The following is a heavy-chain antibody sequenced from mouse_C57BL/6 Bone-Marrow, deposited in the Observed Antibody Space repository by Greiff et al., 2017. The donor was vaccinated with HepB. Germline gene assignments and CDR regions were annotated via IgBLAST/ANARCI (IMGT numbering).Heavy chain of an antibody. CDR3: ARRNYDEYFDV. Sequence: EVKLVESGGGLVKPGGSLKLSCAASGFTFSSYAMSWVRQTPEKRLEWVATISDGGSYTYYPDNVKGRFTISRDNAKNNLYLQMSHLKSEDTAMYYCARRNYDEYFDVWGTGTTVTVSS. J-gene: IGHJ1*03. CDR1: GFTFSSYA. CDR2: ISDGGSYT. V-gene: IGHV5-4*03. D-gene: IGHD2-4*01.